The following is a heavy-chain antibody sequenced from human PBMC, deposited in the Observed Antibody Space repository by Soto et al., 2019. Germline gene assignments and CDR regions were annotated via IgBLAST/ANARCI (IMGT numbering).Heavy chain of an antibody. Sequence: QLQLQESGPGLVKPSETLSLTCTVSGGSISSSSDYWGWIRQPPGKGLEWIGSIYYSGSTYYNPSLKSRVTISVDTSKNQFSLKLSSVTAADTAVYYCARHDHGRDFGVVITDYWGQGTLVTVSS. CDR2: IYYSGST. J-gene: IGHJ4*02. CDR3: ARHDHGRDFGVVITDY. V-gene: IGHV4-39*01. D-gene: IGHD3-3*01. CDR1: GGSISSSSDY.